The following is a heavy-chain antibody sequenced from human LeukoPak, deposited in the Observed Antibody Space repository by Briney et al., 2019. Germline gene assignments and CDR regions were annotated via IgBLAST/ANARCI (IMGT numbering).Heavy chain of an antibody. J-gene: IGHJ5*02. D-gene: IGHD2-2*01. CDR1: GFTFSSYA. CDR3: ARTVVPAAILRSGWFDP. Sequence: GRSLRLSCAASGFTFSSYAMHWVRQAPGTGLERVAVISYDGSNKYYADSVKGRFTISRDNSKNTLYLQMNSLRAEDTAVYYCARTVVPAAILRSGWFDPWGQGTLVTVSS. CDR2: ISYDGSNK. V-gene: IGHV3-30*04.